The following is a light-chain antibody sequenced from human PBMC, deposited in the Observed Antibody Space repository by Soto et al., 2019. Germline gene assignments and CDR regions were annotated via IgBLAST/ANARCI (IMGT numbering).Light chain of an antibody. J-gene: IGLJ1*01. V-gene: IGLV2-23*01. CDR3: CSYAGSSTSYV. Sequence: QSALTQPASVSGSPGQSITISRTGTSSDFGSYNLVSWYQQHPGKAPKLMIYEGSKRPSGVSNRFSGSKSGNTASLTISGLQAEDEADYYCCSYAGSSTSYVFGTGTKVTVL. CDR2: EGS. CDR1: SSDFGSYNL.